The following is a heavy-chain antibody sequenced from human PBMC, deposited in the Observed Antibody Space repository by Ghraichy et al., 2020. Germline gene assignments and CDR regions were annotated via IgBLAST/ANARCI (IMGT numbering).Heavy chain of an antibody. CDR1: GFTFSSYA. CDR2: ISDSGRDT. J-gene: IGHJ6*02. Sequence: CAASGFTFSSYAMRWVRQAPGKGPEWVSSISDSGRDTFYAASVKGRFTISRDNSKGTLFLQMNSLRAEDTAEYYCARILTGTKAMDVWGQGTTVTVSS. D-gene: IGHD1-7*01. CDR3: ARILTGTKAMDV. V-gene: IGHV3-23*01.